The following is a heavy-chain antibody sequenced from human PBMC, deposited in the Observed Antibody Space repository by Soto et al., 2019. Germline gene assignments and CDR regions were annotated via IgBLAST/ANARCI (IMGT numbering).Heavy chain of an antibody. CDR3: ARDRSRICSSTSCYVRRSQYNWFDP. CDR2: ISAYNGNT. J-gene: IGHJ5*02. V-gene: IGHV1-18*01. D-gene: IGHD2-2*01. CDR1: GYTFTSYG. Sequence: ASVKVSCKASGYTFTSYGISWVRQAPGQGLEWMGWISAYNGNTNYAQKLQGRVTMTTDTSTSTAYMGLRSLRSDDTAVYYCARDRSRICSSTSCYVRRSQYNWFDPWGQGTLVTVSS.